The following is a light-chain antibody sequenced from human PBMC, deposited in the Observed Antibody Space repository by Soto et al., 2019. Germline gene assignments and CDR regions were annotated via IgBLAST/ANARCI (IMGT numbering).Light chain of an antibody. CDR1: SSDVGGYNY. CDR2: DVS. Sequence: QSALTQLACVSGSPGQSFTISCTGTSSDVGGYNYVSWYQQHPGKAPKLMIYDVSNRPSGVSNRFSGSKSGNTASLTISGLQAEDEADYYCSSYTSSSTLVFGGGTKVTVL. J-gene: IGLJ2*01. V-gene: IGLV2-14*01. CDR3: SSYTSSSTLV.